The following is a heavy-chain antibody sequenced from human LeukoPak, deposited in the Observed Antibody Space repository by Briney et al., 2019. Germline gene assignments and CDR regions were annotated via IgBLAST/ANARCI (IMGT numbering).Heavy chain of an antibody. J-gene: IGHJ4*02. CDR1: GFTFSNYG. CDR2: LNEDGSYI. CDR3: VRGSRGWAGTDY. Sequence: PGGSLRLSCAASGFTFSNYGMNWVRQAPGKGLEWVSRLNEDGSYIDYADSVKGRFTISRDNAKSTLYLQMNSLRVEDTAVYYCVRGSRGWAGTDYWGQGTLVTVSS. D-gene: IGHD6-19*01. V-gene: IGHV3-74*01.